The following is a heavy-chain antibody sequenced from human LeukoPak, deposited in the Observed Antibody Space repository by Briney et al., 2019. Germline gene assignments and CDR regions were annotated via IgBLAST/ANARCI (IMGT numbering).Heavy chain of an antibody. CDR3: TGHYYYGMDV. CDR1: GFTVSSNY. J-gene: IGHJ6*02. V-gene: IGHV3-66*01. Sequence: PGGSLRLSCAASGFTVSSNYMGWVRQAPGKGLEWVSVIYSGGSTYYADSVKGRFTISRDNSRNTLYLQMNSLRAEDTAVYYCTGHYYYGMDVWGQGTTVTVSS. D-gene: IGHD1-14*01. CDR2: IYSGGST.